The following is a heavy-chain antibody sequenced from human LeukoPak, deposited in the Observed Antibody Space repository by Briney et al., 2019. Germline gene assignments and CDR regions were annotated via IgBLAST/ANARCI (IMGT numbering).Heavy chain of an antibody. V-gene: IGHV3-30*18. CDR1: GFTFSSYG. CDR3: AKDLDSSGYYLDAFDI. Sequence: PGGSLRLSRAASGFTFSSYGMHWVRQAPGKGLEWVAVISYDGSNKYYADSVKGRFTISRDNSKNTLYLQMNSLRAEDTAVYYCAKDLDSSGYYLDAFDIWGQGTMVTVSS. D-gene: IGHD3-22*01. J-gene: IGHJ3*02. CDR2: ISYDGSNK.